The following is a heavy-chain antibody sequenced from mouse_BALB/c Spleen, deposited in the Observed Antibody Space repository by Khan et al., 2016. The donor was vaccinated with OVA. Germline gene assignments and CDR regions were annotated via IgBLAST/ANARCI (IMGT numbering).Heavy chain of an antibody. D-gene: IGHD2-10*01. J-gene: IGHJ4*01. CDR3: ARQPYYHYYLMDY. CDR2: IWSDGST. CDR1: GFSLTNYG. Sequence: QVQLKQSGPGLVAPSQSLSITCTISGFSLTNYGVHWVRQPPGKGLEWLVVIWSDGSTTYNSALKSRLSISQDNSKSQVFLKMNSHQTDDTAMYYCARQPYYHYYLMDYWGQGTSVTVSS. V-gene: IGHV2-6-1*01.